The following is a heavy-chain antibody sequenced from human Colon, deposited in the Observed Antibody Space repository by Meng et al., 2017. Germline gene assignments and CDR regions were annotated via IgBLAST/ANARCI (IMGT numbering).Heavy chain of an antibody. CDR1: GGTVSSGSYY. CDR3: ARGMTNGITFGGVIVN. D-gene: IGHD3-16*02. J-gene: IGHJ4*02. Sequence: QGSGHGLVWPSETLSLTCTVSGGTVSSGSYYWSWIRQPPGKGLEWIGYIYYSGSTNYNPSLKSRVTISVDTSKNQFSLKLSSVTAADTAVYYCARGMTNGITFGGVIVNWGQGTLVTVSS. CDR2: IYYSGST. V-gene: IGHV4-61*01.